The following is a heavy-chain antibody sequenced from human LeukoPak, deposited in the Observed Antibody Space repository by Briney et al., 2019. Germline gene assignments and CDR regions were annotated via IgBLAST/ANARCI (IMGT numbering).Heavy chain of an antibody. V-gene: IGHV3-21*01. CDR3: ARSGGPGTYHQLRYNWFDP. J-gene: IGHJ5*02. D-gene: IGHD3-10*01. CDR2: ITTISHYI. Sequence: GGSLRLSCAASGFTLSDYHMNWVRQAPGKGLEWLSSITTISHYIYYAGAVRGRFTISRDNAKNSLYLQMNSLRGEDTAVYYCARSGGPGTYHQLRYNWFDPWGQGALVTVSS. CDR1: GFTLSDYH.